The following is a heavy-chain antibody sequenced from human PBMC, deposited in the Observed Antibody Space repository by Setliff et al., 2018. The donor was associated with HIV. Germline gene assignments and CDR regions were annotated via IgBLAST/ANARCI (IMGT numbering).Heavy chain of an antibody. V-gene: IGHV5-51*01. D-gene: IGHD5-12*01. CDR3: AGVPTAGLPVRGKYSFDY. CDR1: GYSFTSYW. CDR2: IYPGDSDI. Sequence: GESLKISCKGSGYSFTSYWIGWVRQMPGKGLEWMGIIYPGDSDIRYSPSFQGQVTISADKSISTAYLQWSSLKASDTAMYYCAGVPTAGLPVRGKYSFDYWGQGTLVTVSS. J-gene: IGHJ4*02.